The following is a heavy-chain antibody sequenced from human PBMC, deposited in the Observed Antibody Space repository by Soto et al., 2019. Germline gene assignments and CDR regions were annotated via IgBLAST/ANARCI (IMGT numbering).Heavy chain of an antibody. CDR2: IIPIFGTA. Sequence: GASVKVSCTASGGTFSSYAISWVRQAPGQGLEWMGGIIPIFGTANYAQKFQGRVRITADKSTSTAYMELSSLRSEDTAVYYCARTTRGYSGYDDDYWGQGTLVTVSS. J-gene: IGHJ4*02. V-gene: IGHV1-69*06. D-gene: IGHD5-12*01. CDR1: GGTFSSYA. CDR3: ARTTRGYSGYDDDY.